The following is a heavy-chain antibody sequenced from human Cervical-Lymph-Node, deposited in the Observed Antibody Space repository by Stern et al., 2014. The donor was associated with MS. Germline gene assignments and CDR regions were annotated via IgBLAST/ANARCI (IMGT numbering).Heavy chain of an antibody. CDR2: AYYSGDT. CDR3: ARDLSD. Sequence: QLQLQESSPGLVKPSETVSLTCTVSGVSISSYYWNWIRQSPGKGLEWIGSAYYSGDTNYNPSLKSRVTISVDTSKNQFSLNLHSVTAADTAVYYCARDLSDWGQGTLVTVSS. D-gene: IGHD2/OR15-2a*01. CDR1: GVSISSYY. V-gene: IGHV4-59*01. J-gene: IGHJ4*02.